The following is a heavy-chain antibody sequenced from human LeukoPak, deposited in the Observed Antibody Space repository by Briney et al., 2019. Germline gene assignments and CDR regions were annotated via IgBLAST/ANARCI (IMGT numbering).Heavy chain of an antibody. V-gene: IGHV4-61*01. CDR2: IYNSGST. D-gene: IGHD2-2*01. Sequence: SETLSPTCTVSGGSVTSDIYYWSWIRQPPGKGLEWIGYIYNSGSTYYNPSLKSRVTISVDTSKDQFSLRLSSVTAADTAVYYCARGYCGSTSCYGVFDYWGQGTLVTVSS. CDR3: ARGYCGSTSCYGVFDY. J-gene: IGHJ4*02. CDR1: GGSVTSDIYY.